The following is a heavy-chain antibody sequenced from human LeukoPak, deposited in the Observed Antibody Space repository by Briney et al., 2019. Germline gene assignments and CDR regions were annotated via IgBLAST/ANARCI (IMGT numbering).Heavy chain of an antibody. Sequence: GGSLRLSCVASGLLVSNYAMSWARQAPGKGLEWVSVSGSGGATFYADSVKGRFTISRDNAKNSLYLQMNSLRDEDTAVYYCARDLDSSSWDYYFDYWGQGTLVTVSS. CDR1: GLLVSNYA. CDR2: SGSGGAT. CDR3: ARDLDSSSWDYYFDY. D-gene: IGHD6-13*01. J-gene: IGHJ4*02. V-gene: IGHV3-23*01.